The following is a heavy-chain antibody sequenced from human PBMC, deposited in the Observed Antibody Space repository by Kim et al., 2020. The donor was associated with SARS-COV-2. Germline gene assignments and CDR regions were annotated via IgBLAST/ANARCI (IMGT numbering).Heavy chain of an antibody. D-gene: IGHD3-16*01. CDR3: ARGGGGIDY. Sequence: IYLYYADPVTGRFTIARDNAKNSLYLQMNSLKAEDTAVYDCARGGGGIDYWGQGTLVTVSS. V-gene: IGHV3-21*01. CDR2: IYL. J-gene: IGHJ4*02.